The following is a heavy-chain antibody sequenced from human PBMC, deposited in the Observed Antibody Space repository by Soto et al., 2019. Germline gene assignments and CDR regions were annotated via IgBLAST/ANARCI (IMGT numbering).Heavy chain of an antibody. CDR2: IYYSGST. CDR1: GGSISSSSYY. CDR3: ARCFHGDYARAFDI. J-gene: IGHJ3*02. D-gene: IGHD4-17*01. V-gene: IGHV4-39*07. Sequence: KPXETLSLTCTVSGGSISSSSYYWGWIRQPPGKGLEWIGSIYYSGSTYYNPSLKSRVTISVDTSKNQFSLNLSSVTAADTAVYYCARCFHGDYARAFDIWGQGTMVTVSS.